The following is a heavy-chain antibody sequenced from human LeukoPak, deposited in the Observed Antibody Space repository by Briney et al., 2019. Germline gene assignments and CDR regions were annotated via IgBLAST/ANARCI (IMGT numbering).Heavy chain of an antibody. CDR1: GDTFTSYS. V-gene: IGHV1-46*01. CDR2: INPNGGST. D-gene: IGHD6-6*01. J-gene: IGHJ6*02. CDR3: ARESSTSFLVYYYGMDV. Sequence: ASVKVSCKASGDTFTSYSMHWVRQAPGQGLEWMGIINPNGGSTTYAQKFQGRVTMTRDTSTTTVYMELSSLRSEDTAIYYCARESSTSFLVYYYGMDVWGQGTTVTVSS.